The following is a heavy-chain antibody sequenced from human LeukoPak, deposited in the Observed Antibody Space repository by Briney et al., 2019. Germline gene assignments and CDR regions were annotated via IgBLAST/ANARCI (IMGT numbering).Heavy chain of an antibody. Sequence: GGSLRLSCAASGFTFSSYGMHWVRQAPGKGLVWVSRINSDGSSTSYADSVKGRFTISRDNAKNTLYLQMNSLRAEDTAVYYCAKDQTPYIFDQFDPWGQGTLVTVSS. D-gene: IGHD3-3*02. V-gene: IGHV3-74*01. CDR2: INSDGSST. J-gene: IGHJ5*02. CDR1: GFTFSSYG. CDR3: AKDQTPYIFDQFDP.